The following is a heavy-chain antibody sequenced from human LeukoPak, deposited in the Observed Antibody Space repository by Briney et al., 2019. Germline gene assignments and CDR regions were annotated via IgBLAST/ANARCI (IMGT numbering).Heavy chain of an antibody. D-gene: IGHD2-2*01. CDR2: IKQDGSEK. CDR1: GFTFSSYW. CDR3: ARDFEVPAAIYFDY. Sequence: QPGGSLRLSCAASGFTFSSYWMSWVRQAPGKGLEWVANIKQDGSEKYYVDSVKGRFTISRDNAKNSLYLQMNSLRAEDTAVYYCARDFEVPAAIYFDYWGQGTLVTVSS. V-gene: IGHV3-7*01. J-gene: IGHJ4*02.